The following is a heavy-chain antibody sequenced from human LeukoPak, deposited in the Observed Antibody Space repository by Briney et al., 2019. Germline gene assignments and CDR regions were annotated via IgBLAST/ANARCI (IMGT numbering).Heavy chain of an antibody. V-gene: IGHV1-69*13. Sequence: SVKVSCKASGGTFSSYAISWVRQAPGQGLEWMGGIIPIFGTANYAQKFQGRVTITADESTSTAYMELRSLRSDDTAVYYCARDAFDCSSTSCYERWFDPWGQGTLVTVSS. J-gene: IGHJ5*02. CDR1: GGTFSSYA. CDR2: IIPIFGTA. CDR3: ARDAFDCSSTSCYERWFDP. D-gene: IGHD2-2*01.